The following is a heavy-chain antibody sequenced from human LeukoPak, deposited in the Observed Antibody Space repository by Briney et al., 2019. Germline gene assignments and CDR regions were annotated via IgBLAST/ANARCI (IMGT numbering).Heavy chain of an antibody. V-gene: IGHV3-30*02. Sequence: GGSLRLSCAASGFTFSSYGMHWVRQAPGKGLEWVAFIRYDGSNKYYADSVKGRFTISRDNSKSTLYLQMNSLRAEDTAVYYCARDTAWYTAHYYMDVWGKGTTVTVSS. CDR2: IRYDGSNK. J-gene: IGHJ6*03. CDR3: ARDTAWYTAHYYMDV. CDR1: GFTFSSYG. D-gene: IGHD2-8*01.